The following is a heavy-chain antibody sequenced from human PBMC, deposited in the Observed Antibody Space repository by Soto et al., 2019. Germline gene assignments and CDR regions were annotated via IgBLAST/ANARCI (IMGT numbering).Heavy chain of an antibody. V-gene: IGHV3-23*01. D-gene: IGHD6-19*01. CDR2: ISGSGGST. J-gene: IGHJ6*02. CDR3: AKAAVALYYYYYGMDV. CDR1: GITFSSYA. Sequence: GGSLRLSCAASGITFSSYAMSWVRQAPGKGLEWVSAISGSGGSTYYADSVKGRFTISRDNSKNTLYLQMNSLRAEDTAVYYCAKAAVALYYYYYGMDVWGQGTTVTVSS.